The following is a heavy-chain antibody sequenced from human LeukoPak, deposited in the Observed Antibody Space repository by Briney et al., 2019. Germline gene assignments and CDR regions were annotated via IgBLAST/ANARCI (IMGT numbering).Heavy chain of an antibody. CDR1: LCTITNAG. Sequence: GWALRLSFAGSLCTITNAGMNGVRQPAGKGLEWVGSFKSKTGGATTDYAAPVKGRFTISRDASKNTVYLQMNSLKNEDTAVYYCATVIGGGQGTLVTVSS. CDR3: ATVIG. J-gene: IGHJ4*02. D-gene: IGHD2-21*01. V-gene: IGHV3-15*01. CDR2: FKSKTGGATT.